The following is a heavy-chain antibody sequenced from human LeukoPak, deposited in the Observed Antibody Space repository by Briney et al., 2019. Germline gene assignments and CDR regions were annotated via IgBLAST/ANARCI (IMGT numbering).Heavy chain of an antibody. CDR1: GFSLRNHW. J-gene: IGHJ4*02. D-gene: IGHD4-17*01. CDR2: IKQGGNEK. V-gene: IGHV3-7*03. CDR3: ARGPNYGDRVDYFDY. Sequence: PGGSLRLSCAASGFSLRNHWMSWVRQVPGRGLEWVAHIKQGGNEKHYVDSVEGRFTLSRDDSKNSLYLQMNSLRVDDSAVYYCARGPNYGDRVDYFDYWGQGTLVTVSS.